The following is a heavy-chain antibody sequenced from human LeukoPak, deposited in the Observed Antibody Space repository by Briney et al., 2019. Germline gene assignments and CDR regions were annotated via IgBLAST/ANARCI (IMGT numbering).Heavy chain of an antibody. J-gene: IGHJ4*02. CDR3: AREEVPANYYDSSGYYSY. CDR1: GGSISSGGYY. V-gene: IGHV4-31*03. Sequence: SQTLSLTCSVSGGSISSGGYYWSWIRQHPGKGLEWIGYIYYTGSTYYNPSLKSRVTISVDRSKNQFSLKLSSVTAADTAVYYCAREEVPANYYDSSGYYSYWGQGTLVTVSS. D-gene: IGHD3-22*01. CDR2: IYYTGST.